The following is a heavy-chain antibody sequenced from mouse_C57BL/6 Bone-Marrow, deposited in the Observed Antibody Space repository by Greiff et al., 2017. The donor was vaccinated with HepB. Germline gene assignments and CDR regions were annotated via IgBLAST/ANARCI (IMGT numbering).Heavy chain of an antibody. V-gene: IGHV14-2*01. CDR2: IDPEDGET. CDR1: GFNIKDYY. J-gene: IGHJ2*01. Sequence: DVQLQESGAELVKPGASVKLSCTASGFNIKDYYMHWVKQRTEQGLEWIGRIDPEDGETKYAPKFQGKATITADTSSNTAYLQLSSLTSEDTAVYYCASVITTVVDLDYWGQGTTLTVSS. CDR3: ASVITTVVDLDY. D-gene: IGHD1-1*01.